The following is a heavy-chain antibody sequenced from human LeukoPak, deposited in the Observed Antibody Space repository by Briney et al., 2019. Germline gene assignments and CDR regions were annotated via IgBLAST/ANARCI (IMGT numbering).Heavy chain of an antibody. CDR1: GFTFSNYN. V-gene: IGHV3-48*01. CDR2: ISSGGSSI. Sequence: PGGSLRLSCAASGFTFSNYNMNGVRQAPGKGLEWVSDISSGGSSINYADSVKGRFTISRDNAKNSLYLQMNNLRAEDTAVYFCARGSGRISIFGVPYWGQGTLVTVSS. D-gene: IGHD3-3*01. CDR3: ARGSGRISIFGVPY. J-gene: IGHJ4*02.